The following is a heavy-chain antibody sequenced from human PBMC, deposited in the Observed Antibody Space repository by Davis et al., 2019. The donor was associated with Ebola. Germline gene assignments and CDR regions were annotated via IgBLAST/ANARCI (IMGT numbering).Heavy chain of an antibody. CDR2: INHSGST. J-gene: IGHJ4*02. D-gene: IGHD5-18*01. CDR1: GGSFSGYY. V-gene: IGHV4-34*01. Sequence: GSLRLSCAVYGGSFSGYYWSWIRQPPGKGLEWIGEINHSGSTNYNPSLKSRVTISVDTSKNQFSLKLSSVTAADTAVYYCARRKGLYSYGSNDYWGQGTLVTVSS. CDR3: ARRKGLYSYGSNDY.